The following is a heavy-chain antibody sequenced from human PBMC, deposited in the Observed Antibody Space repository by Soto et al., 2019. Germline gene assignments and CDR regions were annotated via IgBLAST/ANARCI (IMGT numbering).Heavy chain of an antibody. CDR1: AGSLSSGRYQ. J-gene: IGHJ6*02. V-gene: IGHV4-61*01. CDR3: ARLQFYDFWSSSRPMDV. Sequence: SESLSLTCTVSAGSLSSGRYQWSRIRQPRVKGLEWIGYSYYTGTTNYNPSLKSRVTMSVDTSKNQFSLKLTSVSSADTALYFCARLQFYDFWSSSRPMDVWGQGTSVTVSS. CDR2: SYYTGTT. D-gene: IGHD3-3*01.